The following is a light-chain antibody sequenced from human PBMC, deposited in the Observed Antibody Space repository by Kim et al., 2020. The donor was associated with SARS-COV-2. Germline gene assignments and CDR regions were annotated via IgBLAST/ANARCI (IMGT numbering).Light chain of an antibody. J-gene: IGKJ4*01. CDR3: LQDYNYPLT. CDR1: QDIRID. CDR2: AAS. Sequence: AIQMTQSPSSLSASVGDRVAITCRASQDIRIDLGWYQQKPGKAPKLLIYAASSLQSGVPSRFSGSGSGTDFTLTISSLQPEDFATYDCLQDYNYPLTFGGGTKVDIK. V-gene: IGKV1-6*01.